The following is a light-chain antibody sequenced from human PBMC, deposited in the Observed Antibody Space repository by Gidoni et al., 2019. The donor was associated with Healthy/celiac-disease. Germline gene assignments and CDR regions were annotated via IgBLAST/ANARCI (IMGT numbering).Light chain of an antibody. CDR3: QQYNNWPQLT. CDR2: GAS. Sequence: EIVMTQSPATLSVSQGERATLSCRASQSVSSNLAWYQQKPGPATRLLIYGASTRATGIPARFSGSGSGTEFTLTISSRQSEDFAVYYCQQYNNWPQLTLGGETKVEIK. V-gene: IGKV3-15*01. CDR1: QSVSSN. J-gene: IGKJ4*01.